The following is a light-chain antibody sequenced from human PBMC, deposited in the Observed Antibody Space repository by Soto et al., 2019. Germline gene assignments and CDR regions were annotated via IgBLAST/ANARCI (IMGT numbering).Light chain of an antibody. CDR1: SSDVGSYNL. CDR2: EGS. V-gene: IGLV2-23*03. J-gene: IGLJ1*01. Sequence: SVLTQPAPVSGSPGQSSTISCPGTSSDVGSYNLVSWYQQHPGKAPKLMIYEGSKRPSGVSNRFSGSKSGNTASLTISGLQAEDEADYYCCSYAGSSTFPVFGTGTKVTVL. CDR3: CSYAGSSTFPV.